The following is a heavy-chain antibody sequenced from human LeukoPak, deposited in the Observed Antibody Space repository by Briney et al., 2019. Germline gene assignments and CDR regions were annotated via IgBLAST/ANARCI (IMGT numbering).Heavy chain of an antibody. Sequence: SVKVSCKASGGTFSSYAISWVRQAPGQGLEWMGGIIPIFGTANYAQKFQGRVTITADESTSTAYMELSSLRSEDTAVYYCARDRGGGVPAAINLDYWGQGTLVTVSS. CDR1: GGTFSSYA. CDR3: ARDRGGGVPAAINLDY. V-gene: IGHV1-69*01. J-gene: IGHJ4*02. CDR2: IIPIFGTA. D-gene: IGHD2-2*01.